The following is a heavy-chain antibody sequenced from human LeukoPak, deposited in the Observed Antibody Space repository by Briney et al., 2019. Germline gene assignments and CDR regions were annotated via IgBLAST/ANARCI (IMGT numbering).Heavy chain of an antibody. CDR3: AYSSGWYRPDAFDI. CDR2: INHSGST. D-gene: IGHD6-19*01. Sequence: SETLSLTCPVYGGSFSGYYWSWIRQPPGKGLEWIGEINHSGSTNYNPSLKSRVTISVDTSKNQFSLKLSSVTAADTAVYYCAYSSGWYRPDAFDIWGQGTMVTVSS. CDR1: GGSFSGYY. J-gene: IGHJ3*02. V-gene: IGHV4-34*01.